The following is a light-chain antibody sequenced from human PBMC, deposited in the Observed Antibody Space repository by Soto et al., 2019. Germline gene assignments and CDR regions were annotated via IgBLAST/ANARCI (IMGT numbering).Light chain of an antibody. J-gene: IGKJ1*01. Sequence: DIQMTQSPSTLSASVGDRVTITCRASQSISSWLAWYQQKPGKAPKLLIYKASSLEGGVPSRFSGSGSGTDFTLNISILQPDDFATYYGQQYNSYPRTFGQGTKVDIK. CDR1: QSISSW. V-gene: IGKV1-5*03. CDR3: QQYNSYPRT. CDR2: KAS.